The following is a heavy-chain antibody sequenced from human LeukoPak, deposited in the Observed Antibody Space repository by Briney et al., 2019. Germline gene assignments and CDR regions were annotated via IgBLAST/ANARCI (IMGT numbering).Heavy chain of an antibody. J-gene: IGHJ5*02. V-gene: IGHV3-11*01. Sequence: PGGSLRPSGAAPELTSVDNYMSWIGQAQGKGLEWLSYINIGGTNTHYADSVKGRFTISRDNAKKSLYLQMNNLRAEDTAVYYCATDGAGFDTWGQGVLVTVSS. CDR1: ELTSVDNY. CDR3: ATDGAGFDT. CDR2: INIGGTNT.